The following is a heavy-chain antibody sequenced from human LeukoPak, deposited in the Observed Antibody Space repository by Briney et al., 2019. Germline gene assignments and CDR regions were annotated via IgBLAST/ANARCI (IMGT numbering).Heavy chain of an antibody. J-gene: IGHJ4*02. V-gene: IGHV3-11*05. D-gene: IGHD5-12*01. CDR2: ISRSSSYT. CDR1: GFTFSDYF. CDR3: ARDASLATVGYFDY. Sequence: GGSLRLSCVASGFTFSDYFMSWIRQAPGKGLEWVSDISRSSSYTDYADSVKGRFTISRDNAKNSLYLQMNSLGAEDTAVYYCARDASLATVGYFDYWGEGTLVTVSS.